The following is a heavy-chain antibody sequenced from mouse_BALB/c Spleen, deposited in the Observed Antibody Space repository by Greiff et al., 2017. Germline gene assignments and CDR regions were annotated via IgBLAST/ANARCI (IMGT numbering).Heavy chain of an antibody. Sequence: DVQLQESGPGLVKPSQSLSLTCTVTGYSITSDYAWNWIRQFPGNKLEWMGYISYSGSTSYNPSLKSRISITRDTSKNQFFLQLNSVTTEDTATYYCARLGYYDYDGAYWGQGTLVTVSA. CDR1: GYSITSDYA. CDR2: ISYSGST. V-gene: IGHV3-2*02. CDR3: ARLGYYDYDGAY. J-gene: IGHJ3*01. D-gene: IGHD2-4*01.